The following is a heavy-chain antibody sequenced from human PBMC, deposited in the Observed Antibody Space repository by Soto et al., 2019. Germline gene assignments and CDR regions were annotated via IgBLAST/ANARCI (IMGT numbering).Heavy chain of an antibody. Sequence: QVQLVESGGGVVQPGRSLRLSCAASGFTFSSYGMHWVRQAPGKGLEWVAVISYDGSNKYYADSVKGRFTISRDNSKNTLYLQMNSLRAEDTAVYYCAKAMGGTPDYGDYVGAFDIWGQGTMVTVSS. D-gene: IGHD4-17*01. J-gene: IGHJ3*02. CDR3: AKAMGGTPDYGDYVGAFDI. V-gene: IGHV3-30*18. CDR2: ISYDGSNK. CDR1: GFTFSSYG.